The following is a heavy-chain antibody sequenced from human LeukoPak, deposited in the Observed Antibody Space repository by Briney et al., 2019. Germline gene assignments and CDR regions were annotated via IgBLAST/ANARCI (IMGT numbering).Heavy chain of an antibody. CDR3: SSSGVEEWQGLHF. CDR1: GYTLSELS. CDR2: FDVAETDT. Sequence: ASVKVSCKVSGYTLSELSMHWVRQSPGKGLEWMGGFDVAETDTIYAQKFQGRVTMTVDTSTDTAYMELNSLSSEDTAVYYCSSSGVEEWQGLHFWGQGTLVTVSS. D-gene: IGHD3-3*01. V-gene: IGHV1-24*01. J-gene: IGHJ4*02.